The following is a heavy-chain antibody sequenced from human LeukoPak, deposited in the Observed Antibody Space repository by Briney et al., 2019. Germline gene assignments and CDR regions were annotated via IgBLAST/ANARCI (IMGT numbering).Heavy chain of an antibody. V-gene: IGHV3-48*04. CDR1: GFTFSSYS. CDR2: ISSSSSTI. D-gene: IGHD3-22*01. CDR3: ARDDSSGS. J-gene: IGHJ5*02. Sequence: GGSLRLSCAASGFTFSSYSMNWVRQAPGKGLEWVSYISSSSSTIYYADSVKGRFTISGDNAKNSLYLQMNSLRAEDTAVYYCARDDSSGSWGQGTLVTVSS.